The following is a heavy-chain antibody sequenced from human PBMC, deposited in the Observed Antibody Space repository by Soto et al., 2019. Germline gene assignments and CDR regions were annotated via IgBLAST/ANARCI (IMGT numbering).Heavy chain of an antibody. D-gene: IGHD2-21*02. CDR3: ARGPTPPHPVVTAIYLDY. CDR2: IIPIFGTA. V-gene: IGHV1-69*01. J-gene: IGHJ4*02. CDR1: GGTFSSYA. Sequence: QVQLVQSGAEVKKPGSSVKVSCKASGGTFSSYAISWVRQAPGQGLEWMGGIIPIFGTANYAQKFQGRVTITADESTSTAYMELSSLRYEDTAVYYCARGPTPPHPVVTAIYLDYWGQGTLVTVSS.